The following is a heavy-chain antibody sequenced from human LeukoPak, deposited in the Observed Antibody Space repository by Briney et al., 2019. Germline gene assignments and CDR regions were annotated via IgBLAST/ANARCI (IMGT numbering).Heavy chain of an antibody. J-gene: IGHJ1*01. CDR2: INHSGST. Sequence: PSETLSLTCGVYGGSFSGYYWSWIRQPPGKGLEWIGEINHSGSTNYNPSLKSRVTISVDTSKNQFSLKLSSVTAADTAVYYCARPRIVGAPGYFQHWGQGTLVTVSS. CDR1: GGSFSGYY. CDR3: ARPRIVGAPGYFQH. D-gene: IGHD1-26*01. V-gene: IGHV4-34*01.